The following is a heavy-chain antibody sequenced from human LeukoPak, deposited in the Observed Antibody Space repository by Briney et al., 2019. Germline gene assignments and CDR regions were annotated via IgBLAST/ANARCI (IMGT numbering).Heavy chain of an antibody. CDR1: GFTFDDYA. J-gene: IGHJ5*02. CDR2: ISWNSGSI. V-gene: IGHV3-9*01. Sequence: GGSLRLSCAASGFTFDDYAMHWVRQAPGKGLEWVSGISWNSGSIGYADSVKGRFTISRDNSKNTLYLQMNSLRAEDTAVYYCAKDRRGVVVAAPSFDPWGQGTLVTVSS. CDR3: AKDRRGVVVAAPSFDP. D-gene: IGHD2-15*01.